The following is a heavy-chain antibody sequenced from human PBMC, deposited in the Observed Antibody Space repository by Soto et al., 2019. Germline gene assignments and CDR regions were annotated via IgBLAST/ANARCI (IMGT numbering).Heavy chain of an antibody. V-gene: IGHV1-69*02. CDR1: GGTFSSYT. CDR3: ASKYDSSGYYYY. J-gene: IGHJ4*02. Sequence: SVKVSCKASGGTFSSYTISWVRQAPGQGLEWMGRIIPILGIANYAQKFQGRVTMTEDTSTDTAYMELRSLRSDDTAVYYCASKYDSSGYYYYWGQGTLVTXSS. D-gene: IGHD3-22*01. CDR2: IIPILGIA.